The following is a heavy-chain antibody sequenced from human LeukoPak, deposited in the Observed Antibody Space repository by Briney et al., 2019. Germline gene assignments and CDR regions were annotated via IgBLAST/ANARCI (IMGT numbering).Heavy chain of an antibody. V-gene: IGHV3-30*04. CDR2: VAYDGSSK. CDR1: GFTFRSYA. D-gene: IGHD1-1*01. J-gene: IGHJ6*03. Sequence: GGSLRLSCAASGFTFRSYALHWVRQAPGKGLEWVAFVAYDGSSKYYRDSVKGRFIISKDYSTNTLYLQMDSLRGDDTAVYYCARDGVTWRYNMYFYMDVWGKGTTVTVSS. CDR3: ARDGVTWRYNMYFYMDV.